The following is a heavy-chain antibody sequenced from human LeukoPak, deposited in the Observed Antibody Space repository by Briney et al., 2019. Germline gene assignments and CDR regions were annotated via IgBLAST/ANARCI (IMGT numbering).Heavy chain of an antibody. J-gene: IGHJ3*02. V-gene: IGHV4-61*02. CDR2: ISSRGST. CDR3: ARGPYSYDSSGAFDI. CDR1: GDSISSGDYY. Sequence: SETLSLTCNVSGDSISSGDYYWSWIRQPAGKGLEWIGRISSRGSTNYNPSLKSRVTISVDTSKNQFSLKLSSVTAADTAVYFCARGPYSYDSSGAFDIWGQGTMVTVSS. D-gene: IGHD3-22*01.